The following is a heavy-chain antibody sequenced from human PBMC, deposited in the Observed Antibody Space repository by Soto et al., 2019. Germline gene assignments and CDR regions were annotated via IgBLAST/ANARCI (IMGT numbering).Heavy chain of an antibody. CDR1: GFTVSSNF. J-gene: IGHJ4*02. CDR2: IYSDGST. Sequence: EVQLVVSGGGLVQPGGSQRLSCAASGFTVSSNFMSWVRQAPGKGLEWVSIIYSDGSTYYADSVKGRFTISRDNSKNTLYLQMNSLRADDTAVYYCASRRNPYGAYDYWGQGTLVTVSS. CDR3: ASRRNPYGAYDY. V-gene: IGHV3-66*01. D-gene: IGHD4-17*01.